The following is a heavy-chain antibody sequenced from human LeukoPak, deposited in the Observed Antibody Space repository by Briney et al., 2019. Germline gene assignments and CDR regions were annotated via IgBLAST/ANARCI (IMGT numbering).Heavy chain of an antibody. V-gene: IGHV3-48*03. CDR2: IISSGSTI. Sequence: GGSLRLSCAASGFTSSSYEMNWVRQAPGKGLEWVSYIISSGSTIYYADSVKGRFTISRDNAKNSLYLQMNSLRAEDTAVYYCARDLLRRDGYNDFFQHWGQGTLVTVSS. CDR1: GFTSSSYE. D-gene: IGHD5-24*01. CDR3: ARDLLRRDGYNDFFQH. J-gene: IGHJ1*01.